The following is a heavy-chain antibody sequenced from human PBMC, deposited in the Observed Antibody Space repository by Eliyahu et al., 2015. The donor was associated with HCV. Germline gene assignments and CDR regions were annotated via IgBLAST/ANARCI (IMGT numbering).Heavy chain of an antibody. Sequence: EVQLVESGGGLVQPGGSLRLSCAASGFTFXXYWXSWVRQAPGKGLEGVGNIKEDGSEKFYVDSVKGRFSISRDNTKKSLYLQMDSLRAEDTAVYYCARGDFYDSSDPYVDAFDIWGQGTVVTVSS. CDR2: IKEDGSEK. V-gene: IGHV3-7*03. CDR1: GFTFXXYW. D-gene: IGHD3-22*01. CDR3: ARGDFYDSSDPYVDAFDI. J-gene: IGHJ3*02.